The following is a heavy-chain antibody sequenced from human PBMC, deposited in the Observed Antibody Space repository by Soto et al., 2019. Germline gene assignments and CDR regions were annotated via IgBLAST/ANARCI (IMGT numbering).Heavy chain of an antibody. V-gene: IGHV4-4*02. J-gene: IGHJ3*01. CDR3: ARDSASSGVFT. D-gene: IGHD6-19*01. Sequence: QVQLQESGPGLVKPSGTLSLTCAVTGGSISSSNWWTWVRQPPGEGLEWVGEISRSGTTNYKPSLKSRVSISVDKSRNKFSLNLGSVTAADTAMYYCARDSASSGVFTWGQGTMVTVSS. CDR1: GGSISSSNW. CDR2: ISRSGTT.